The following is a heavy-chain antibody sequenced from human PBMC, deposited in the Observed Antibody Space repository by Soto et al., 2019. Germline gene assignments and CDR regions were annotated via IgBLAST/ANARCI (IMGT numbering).Heavy chain of an antibody. CDR3: ARVSGYDRPKYYYYYYYMDV. J-gene: IGHJ6*03. Sequence: SETLSLTCTVSGGSISSGGYYWSWIRQHPGKGLEWIGYIYYSGSTYYNPSLKSRVTISVDTSKNQFSLKLSSVTAADTAVYYCARVSGYDRPKYYYYYYYMDVWGKGTTVTVSS. CDR2: IYYSGST. CDR1: GGSISSGGYY. D-gene: IGHD5-12*01. V-gene: IGHV4-31*03.